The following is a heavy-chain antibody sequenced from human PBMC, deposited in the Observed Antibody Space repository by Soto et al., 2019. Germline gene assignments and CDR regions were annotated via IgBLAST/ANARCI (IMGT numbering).Heavy chain of an antibody. D-gene: IGHD3-22*01. CDR2: ISGSGGST. J-gene: IGHJ6*02. CDR1: GFAFSSYE. V-gene: IGHV3-23*01. CDR3: AKDKSAGDDSYGMDV. Sequence: PGGSLRLSCAASGFAFSSYEMIWVRQAPGKGLEWVSAISGSGGSTYYADSVKGRFTISRDNSKNTLYLQMNSLRAEDTAVYYCAKDKSAGDDSYGMDVWGQGTTVTVSS.